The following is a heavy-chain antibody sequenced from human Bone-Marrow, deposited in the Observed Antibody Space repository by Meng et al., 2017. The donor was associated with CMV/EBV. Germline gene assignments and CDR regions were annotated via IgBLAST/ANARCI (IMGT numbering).Heavy chain of an antibody. Sequence: GGSLRLSCAASGFTFSSYWMHWVRQAPGKGLEWVSSISSSSSYIYYADSVKGRFTISRDNAKNSLYLQMNSLRAEDTAVYYCARDRYQLLNNYYYYGMDVWGQGTTVTVSS. CDR3: ARDRYQLLNNYYYYGMDV. CDR1: GFTFSSYW. CDR2: ISSSSSYI. V-gene: IGHV3-21*01. J-gene: IGHJ6*02. D-gene: IGHD2-2*01.